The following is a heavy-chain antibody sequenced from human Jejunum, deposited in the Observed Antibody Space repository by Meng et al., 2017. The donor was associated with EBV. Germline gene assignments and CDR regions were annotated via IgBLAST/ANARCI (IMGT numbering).Heavy chain of an antibody. CDR2: IYHSVST. CDR3: LPY. CDR1: GGSVSSGTYC. D-gene: IGHD6-19*01. V-gene: IGHV4-61*01. J-gene: IGHJ4*02. Sequence: QVQLQESCPGWVLPSETLSLTCTVSGGSVSSGTYCGSWIRQPPGKGLEWIGYIYHSVSTNSNPSLKSRITISVDTSKNQFSLRLRSVRDGERKTVQWLPYWGQGILVTVSP.